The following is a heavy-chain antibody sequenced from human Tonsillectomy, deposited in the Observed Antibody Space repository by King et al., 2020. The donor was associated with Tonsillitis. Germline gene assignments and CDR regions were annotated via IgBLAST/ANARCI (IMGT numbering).Heavy chain of an antibody. D-gene: IGHD3-10*01. CDR2: IKGDGSEK. CDR3: ARGSYHVSGSYA. Sequence: VQLVESGGGLVQPGGSLRLSCVASGLTFSTYWMNWLRQAPGQGLEWVANIKGDGSEKYYVDSVKGRFTISRDNAKNSLYLQMNSLGAEDTAVYYCARGSYHVSGSYAWGQGTLVTVSS. J-gene: IGHJ5*02. CDR1: GLTFSTYW. V-gene: IGHV3-7*03.